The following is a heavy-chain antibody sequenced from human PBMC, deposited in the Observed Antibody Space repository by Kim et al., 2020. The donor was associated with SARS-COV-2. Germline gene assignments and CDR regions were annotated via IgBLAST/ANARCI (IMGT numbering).Heavy chain of an antibody. V-gene: IGHV3-21*01. J-gene: IGHJ3*02. CDR1: GFTFSSYS. CDR2: ISSSSSYI. CDR3: ARDTTTRIVVVTPGAFDI. Sequence: GGSLRLSCAASGFTFSSYSMNWVRQAPGKWLEWVSAISSSSSYIYYADSVKGRFTISRDNAKNSLYLQMNSLRAEDTAVYYCARDTTTRIVVVTPGAFDIWGQGTMVTVSS. D-gene: IGHD3-22*01.